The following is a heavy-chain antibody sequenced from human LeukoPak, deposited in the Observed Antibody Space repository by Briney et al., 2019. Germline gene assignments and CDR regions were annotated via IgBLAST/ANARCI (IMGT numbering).Heavy chain of an antibody. J-gene: IGHJ4*02. CDR3: GVPAAITPIDY. D-gene: IGHD2-2*01. CDR1: GFTFSSYA. V-gene: IGHV3-23*01. Sequence: GGSLRLSCAASGFTFSSYAMSWVRQAPGKGLEWVSAISSSGGSTYYADSVKGRFTISRDNSKNTLYLQMNSLRAEDTAVYYCGVPAAITPIDYWGQGTLVTVSS. CDR2: ISSSGGST.